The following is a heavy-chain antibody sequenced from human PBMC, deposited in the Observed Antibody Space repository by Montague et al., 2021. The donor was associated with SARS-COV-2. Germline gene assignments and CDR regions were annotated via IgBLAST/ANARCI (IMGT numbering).Heavy chain of an antibody. Sequence: SETLSLTCAVYGESFTDFFWNWIRQTPEKGLEWIGEIRHNGGTHYNPSLKSRVTISVDTSKNQVSLKLSSVTAADTAVYYRARGQRFFDWPYDAFDIWAQGTMVIVTS. CDR3: ARGQRFFDWPYDAFDI. D-gene: IGHD3-9*01. CDR1: GESFTDFF. V-gene: IGHV4-34*01. J-gene: IGHJ3*02. CDR2: IRHNGGT.